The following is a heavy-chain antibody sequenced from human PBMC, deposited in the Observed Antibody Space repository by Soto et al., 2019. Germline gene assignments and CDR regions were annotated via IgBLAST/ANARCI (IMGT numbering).Heavy chain of an antibody. D-gene: IGHD3-22*01. CDR2: IYYSGST. V-gene: IGHV4-59*01. J-gene: IGHJ3*02. Sequence: PSETLSLTCTVSVGSISSYYWSWIRQPPWKGLEWIGYIYYSGSTNYNPSLKSRVTISVDTSKNQFSLKLSSVTAADTALYYCARVISRVITTGDAFDIWGQGTMVTVSS. CDR3: ARVISRVITTGDAFDI. CDR1: VGSISSYY.